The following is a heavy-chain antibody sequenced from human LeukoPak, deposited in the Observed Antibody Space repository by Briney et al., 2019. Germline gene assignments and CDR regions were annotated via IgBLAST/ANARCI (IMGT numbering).Heavy chain of an antibody. CDR2: IYYSGST. Sequence: PSETLSLTCTVSGGSISSSYWSWIRQPPWKGLEWIGYIYYSGSTNYNPSIRSRVTISVDTSKNQFSLKLSSVTAADTAVYYCARVVDGSGSYHPYFDYWGQGTLVTVSS. CDR1: GGSISSSY. J-gene: IGHJ4*02. D-gene: IGHD3-10*01. CDR3: ARVVDGSGSYHPYFDY. V-gene: IGHV4-59*01.